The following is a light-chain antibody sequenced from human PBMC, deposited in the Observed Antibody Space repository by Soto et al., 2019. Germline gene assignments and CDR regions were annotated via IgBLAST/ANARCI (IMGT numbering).Light chain of an antibody. J-gene: IGLJ1*01. CDR2: SFS. V-gene: IGLV1-44*01. CDR3: AAWDDSLNGYV. CDR1: SSNIGSNT. Sequence: QSVLTQPPSASGTPGQRVTISCSVSSSNIGSNTVNWYQQLPGTAPKLLIYSFSQRPSGVPDRFSGSKSGTSASLAISGLQSEDEADYYCAAWDDSLNGYVFGTGTKVTLL.